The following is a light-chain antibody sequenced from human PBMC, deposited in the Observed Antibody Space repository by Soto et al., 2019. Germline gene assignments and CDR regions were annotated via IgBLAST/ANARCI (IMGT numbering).Light chain of an antibody. CDR1: QSISSW. Sequence: DIQMTQSPSTLSASVGDRVTITCRASQSISSWLAWYQQKPGKAPKILIYDAASLESGVPSRSSGNGSGTEFTLTSSSLEPDDCATYCCQKYNSYRYSFGQGTKLEIK. V-gene: IGKV1-5*01. J-gene: IGKJ2*03. CDR2: DAA. CDR3: QKYNSYRYS.